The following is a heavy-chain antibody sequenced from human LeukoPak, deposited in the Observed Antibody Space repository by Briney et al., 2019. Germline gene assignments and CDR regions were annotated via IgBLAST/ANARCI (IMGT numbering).Heavy chain of an antibody. D-gene: IGHD2-2*01. Sequence: PGGSLRLSCAASGFTFSSYAMSWVRQAPGKGLEWVSAISGSGGSTYYADSVKGRFTISRDNSKNTLYLQMNSLRAEDTAVYYCARGDVVVVPAAPYRLFDYWGQGTLVTVSS. V-gene: IGHV3-23*01. CDR1: GFTFSSYA. CDR3: ARGDVVVVPAAPYRLFDY. CDR2: ISGSGGST. J-gene: IGHJ4*02.